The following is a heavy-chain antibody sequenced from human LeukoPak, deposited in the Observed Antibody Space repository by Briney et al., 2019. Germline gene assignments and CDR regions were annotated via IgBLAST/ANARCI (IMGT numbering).Heavy chain of an antibody. J-gene: IGHJ4*02. CDR2: ISYDGSNK. D-gene: IGHD1-7*01. CDR1: GFTFSSYA. Sequence: GGSLRLSCAASGFTFSSYAMHWVRQAPGKGLEWVAAISYDGSNKYYADSVKGRFTISRDNSKNTLYLQMNSLRAEDTAVYYCARELYLGVGTWNYAPIYYWGQGTLVSASS. CDR3: ARELYLGVGTWNYAPIYY. V-gene: IGHV3-30*01.